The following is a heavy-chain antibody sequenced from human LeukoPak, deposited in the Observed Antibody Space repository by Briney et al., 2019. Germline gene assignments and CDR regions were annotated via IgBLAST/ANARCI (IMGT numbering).Heavy chain of an antibody. D-gene: IGHD3-10*01. J-gene: IGHJ5*02. Sequence: SETLSLTCSVSGGSMNSYYWSWIRQSPGKGLEWIGYIYYSGSTNYNPSLKSRVTISVDTSKNQFSLKLSSVTAADTAVYYCARLPTGGSGSYYRLTWSPWFDPWGQGTLVTVSS. CDR3: ARLPTGGSGSYYRLTWSPWFDP. V-gene: IGHV4-59*08. CDR1: GGSMNSYY. CDR2: IYYSGST.